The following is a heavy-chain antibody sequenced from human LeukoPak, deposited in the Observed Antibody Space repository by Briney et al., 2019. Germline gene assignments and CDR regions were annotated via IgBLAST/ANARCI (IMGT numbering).Heavy chain of an antibody. CDR1: GDSSGITGYY. D-gene: IGHD3-9*01. Sequence: SETLSLTCTVSGDSSGITGYYCGWIRQPPGKGLEWNGSIFYSGTTFSNPSLTGRVTISVDRSNNQISLNLTSVTAADTAVYYCARHRPTSRYFDLSFEYWGQGNLVTVSS. CDR3: ARHRPTSRYFDLSFEY. V-gene: IGHV4-39*01. J-gene: IGHJ4*02. CDR2: IFYSGTT.